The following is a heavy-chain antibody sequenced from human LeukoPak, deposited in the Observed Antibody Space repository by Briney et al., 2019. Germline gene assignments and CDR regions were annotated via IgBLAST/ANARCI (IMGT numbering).Heavy chain of an antibody. CDR1: GRSISSGSYD. J-gene: IGHJ5*02. D-gene: IGHD3-22*01. CDR2: IYTSGST. V-gene: IGHV4-61*02. Sequence: PSQTLSLTRTVSGRSISSGSYDSSWIRQPAGKGLEWIGRIYTSGSTNYNPSIKSRVTISVDTSKNQFSLKLSSVTAADTAVYYCARGDYDSRYNWFDPWGQGTLVTVSS. CDR3: ARGDYDSRYNWFDP.